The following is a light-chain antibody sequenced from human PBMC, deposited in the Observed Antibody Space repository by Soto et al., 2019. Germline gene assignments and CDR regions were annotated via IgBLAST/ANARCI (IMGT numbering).Light chain of an antibody. V-gene: IGLV2-23*02. Sequence: TIIKTRTSRDVGTFNLVCWYQQHPGKAPRLMIYEVIKRPSGVSNRFSGSKSGNTASLTISGLQAEDETDYYCCSYAGSSVCVFVTGTKVPV. CDR3: CSYAGSSVCV. J-gene: IGLJ1*01. CDR1: SRDVGTFNL. CDR2: EVI.